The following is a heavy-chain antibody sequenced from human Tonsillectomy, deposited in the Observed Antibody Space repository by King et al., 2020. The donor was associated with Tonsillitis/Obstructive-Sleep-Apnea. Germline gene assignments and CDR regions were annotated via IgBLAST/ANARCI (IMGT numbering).Heavy chain of an antibody. CDR2: VIPILCSA. J-gene: IGHJ1*01. CDR1: GGTFSSYA. Sequence: QLVQSGAEVKKPGSSVKVSCKASGGTFSSYAISWVRQAPRQGLDWMGGVIPILCSANYSQKFQGRGTITADESTSTAYMELSSLRSEDTAVYYCATTTVTTIGYFQHWGQGTLVTVSS. CDR3: ATTTVTTIGYFQH. D-gene: IGHD4-11*01. V-gene: IGHV1-69*11.